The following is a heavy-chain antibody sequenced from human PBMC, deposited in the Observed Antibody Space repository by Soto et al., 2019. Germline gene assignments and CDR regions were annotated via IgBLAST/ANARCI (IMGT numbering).Heavy chain of an antibody. J-gene: IGHJ3*01. Sequence: EVQLVESGGGLVQPGGSLRLSCAASGFTFRDYEMHWVRQAPGKGLQWVSYISSSRTTIYYSESVKGRFTISRDTAKNSLYLQLSGLRADDTAVYYCARRIWDPAVVAVATRGAFDVWGQGTMVSVSS. CDR2: ISSSRTTI. CDR1: GFTFRDYE. CDR3: ARRIWDPAVVAVATRGAFDV. V-gene: IGHV3-48*03. D-gene: IGHD2-15*01.